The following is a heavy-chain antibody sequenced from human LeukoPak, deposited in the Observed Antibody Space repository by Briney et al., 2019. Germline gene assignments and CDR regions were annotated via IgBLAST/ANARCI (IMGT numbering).Heavy chain of an antibody. CDR3: ARGGTMVRGAIAP. CDR1: GFTFSSYA. V-gene: IGHV3-30-3*01. Sequence: GGSLRLSCAASGFTFSSYAMHWVRQAPGKGLEWVAVISYDGSNKYYADSVKGRFTISRDNSKNTLYLQMNSLRAEDTAVYYCARGGTMVRGAIAPWGQGTLVTVSS. D-gene: IGHD3-10*01. CDR2: ISYDGSNK. J-gene: IGHJ5*02.